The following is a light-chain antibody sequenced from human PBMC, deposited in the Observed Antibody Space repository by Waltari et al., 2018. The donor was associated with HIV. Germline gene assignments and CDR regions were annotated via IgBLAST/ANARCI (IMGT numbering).Light chain of an antibody. CDR3: QQYFISPPT. Sequence: DIVMTQSPDSLAVSLGDRATINCKSSQSVLFSSQNKNYLAWYQQKPRQPPKLLISWASARESGVPDRFSGGGSGTDFTLTISSLQAEDVAVYFCQQYFISPPTFGRGTKLEI. CDR2: WAS. V-gene: IGKV4-1*01. J-gene: IGKJ2*01. CDR1: QSVLFSSQNKNY.